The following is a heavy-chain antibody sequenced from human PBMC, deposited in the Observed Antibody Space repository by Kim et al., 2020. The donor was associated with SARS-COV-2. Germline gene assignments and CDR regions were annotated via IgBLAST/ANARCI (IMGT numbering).Heavy chain of an antibody. J-gene: IGHJ4*02. CDR3: ARDRGVSTMVRGVIVKLGYFDY. Sequence: ASVKVSCKASGYTFTSYGISWVRQAPGQGLEWMGWISAYNGNTNYAQKLQGRVTMTTDTSTSAAYMELRSLRSEDTAVYYCARDRGVSTMVRGVIVKLGYFDYWGQGTLVTVSS. V-gene: IGHV1-18*01. D-gene: IGHD3-10*01. CDR2: ISAYNGNT. CDR1: GYTFTSYG.